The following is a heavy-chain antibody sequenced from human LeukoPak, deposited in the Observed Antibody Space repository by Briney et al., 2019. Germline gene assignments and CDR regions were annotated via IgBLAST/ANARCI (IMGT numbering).Heavy chain of an antibody. D-gene: IGHD3-22*01. CDR3: ARIPSSGHDEGAFDI. CDR1: GGSISSSSYY. V-gene: IGHV4-39*07. CDR2: IYYSGST. Sequence: RSETLSLTCTVSGGSISSSSYYWGWIRQPPGKGLEWIGSIYYSGSTYYNPSLKSRVTISVDTSKNQFSLKLSSVTAADTAVYYCARIPSSGHDEGAFDIWGQGTMVTVSS. J-gene: IGHJ3*02.